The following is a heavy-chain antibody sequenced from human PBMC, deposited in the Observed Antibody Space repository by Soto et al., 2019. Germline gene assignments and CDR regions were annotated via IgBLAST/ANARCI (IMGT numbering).Heavy chain of an antibody. J-gene: IGHJ5*02. CDR1: GGSIGSGAYS. CDR2: IHQSGST. D-gene: IGHD3-22*01. CDR3: ARLSSSGGWFDP. Sequence: QLQLQESGSGLVKPSQTLSLTCAVSGGSIGSGAYSWSWIRQPPGKGLEWIGYIHQSGSTYYNPSHKSRVTISVDRSKNQFSLKLSSVAAADTAVYYCARLSSSGGWFDPWGQGTLVTVSS. V-gene: IGHV4-30-2*01.